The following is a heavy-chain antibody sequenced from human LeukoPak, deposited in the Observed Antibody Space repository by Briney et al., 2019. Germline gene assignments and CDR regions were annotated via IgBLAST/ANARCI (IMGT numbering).Heavy chain of an antibody. Sequence: PSETLSLTCTVSGGSISSGTYWSWTRQPAGKGLEWIGLIYTSGSTNYNPSLKSRVTISPDFSRNQFSLKLSSVTAADTAVYYCAREFGDWGQGTLVTVSS. CDR3: AREFGD. J-gene: IGHJ4*02. V-gene: IGHV4-61*02. CDR2: IYTSGST. CDR1: GGSISSGTY.